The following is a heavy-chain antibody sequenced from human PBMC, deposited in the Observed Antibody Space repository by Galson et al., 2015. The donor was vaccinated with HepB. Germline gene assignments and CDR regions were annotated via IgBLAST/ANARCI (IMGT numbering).Heavy chain of an antibody. Sequence: SLRLSCAASGFTFDDYGMSWVRQAPGKGLEWVSGINWNGGSTGYADSVKGRFTISRDNAKNSLYLQMNSLRAEDTALYYCARVASLAEYSSGWYEGYFDYWGQGTLVTVSS. J-gene: IGHJ4*02. D-gene: IGHD6-19*01. CDR1: GFTFDDYG. CDR2: INWNGGST. V-gene: IGHV3-20*04. CDR3: ARVASLAEYSSGWYEGYFDY.